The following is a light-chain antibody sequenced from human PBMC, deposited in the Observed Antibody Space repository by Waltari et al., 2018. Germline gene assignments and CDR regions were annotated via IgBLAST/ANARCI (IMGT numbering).Light chain of an antibody. Sequence: DIQLTQSPSFLSASVGDRVTITCRASQGVSSYLAWYQQKPGKAPQILVYDAAALQIGVPSRFSGSGAGTEFTLTVSSLQPEDFATYYCQQLKSFPYTFGQGTKLEIK. J-gene: IGKJ2*01. CDR3: QQLKSFPYT. V-gene: IGKV1-9*01. CDR1: QGVSSY. CDR2: DAA.